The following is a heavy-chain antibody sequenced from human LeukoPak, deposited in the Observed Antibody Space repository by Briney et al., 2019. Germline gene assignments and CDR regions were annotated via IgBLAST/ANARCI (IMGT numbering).Heavy chain of an antibody. CDR1: GYTFTSYG. V-gene: IGHV1-18*01. CDR3: AREGRGYSYGRYYYYYYMDV. CDR2: ISAYNGNT. D-gene: IGHD5-18*01. J-gene: IGHJ6*03. Sequence: ASVKVSCKASGYTFTSYGISWVRQAPGQGLEWMGWISAYNGNTNYAQKLQGRVTVTTDTSTSTAYMELRSLRSDDTAVYYCAREGRGYSYGRYYYYYYMDVWGKGTTVTVSS.